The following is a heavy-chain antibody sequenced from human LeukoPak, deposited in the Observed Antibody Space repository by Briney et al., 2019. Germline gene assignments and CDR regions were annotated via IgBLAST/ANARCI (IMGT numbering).Heavy chain of an antibody. Sequence: SGTLSLTCSVSGDSISSLYWSWVRQPAGEGLEWIGRIYSSGSTNYNPSLKSRVIMSVDTPKNQFSLKLSSATAADTAVYYCARVGRKYCYGGACFNPLDYWGQGILVTVSS. J-gene: IGHJ4*02. CDR1: GDSISSLY. CDR2: IYSSGST. CDR3: ARVGRKYCYGGACFNPLDY. D-gene: IGHD2-21*02. V-gene: IGHV4-4*07.